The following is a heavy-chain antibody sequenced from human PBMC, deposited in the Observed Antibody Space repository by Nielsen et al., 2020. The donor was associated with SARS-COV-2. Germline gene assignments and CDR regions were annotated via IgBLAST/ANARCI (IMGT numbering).Heavy chain of an antibody. J-gene: IGHJ4*02. CDR2: FDPEDGER. Sequence: ASVKVSCKVSGHSLTEISIHWVRQAPGKGLEWMGNFDPEDGERIYPQKYQGRVIMTEDTSIDTAYMELSSLRSEDTAMYYCAIMSAATVGDCWGQGTLVTVSS. CDR3: AIMSAATVGDC. CDR1: GHSLTEIS. D-gene: IGHD1-1*01. V-gene: IGHV1-24*01.